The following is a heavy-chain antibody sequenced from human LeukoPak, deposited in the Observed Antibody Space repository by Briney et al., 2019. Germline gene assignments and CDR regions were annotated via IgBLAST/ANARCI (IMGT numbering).Heavy chain of an antibody. CDR3: ANLLVGVPDY. V-gene: IGHV3-30*02. D-gene: IGHD1-26*01. CDR2: IRADESNA. J-gene: IGHJ4*02. Sequence: PGRSLRLSCAAAALTFTSYGMHWVRQAPRNGREWVAFIRADESNAYSAESVKGRFTISREGSRSTLSLQMNRLRAEETAAYYCANLLVGVPDYWGQGTLVTVSS. CDR1: ALTFTSYG.